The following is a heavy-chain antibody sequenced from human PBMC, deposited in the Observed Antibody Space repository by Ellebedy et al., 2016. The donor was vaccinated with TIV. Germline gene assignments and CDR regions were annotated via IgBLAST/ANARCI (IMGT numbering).Heavy chain of an antibody. CDR2: ISAYNGNT. D-gene: IGHD3-3*01. J-gene: IGHJ5*02. CDR3: ARDPNATYYDFWSGANWFDP. Sequence: AASVKVSCKASGYTFTSYGISWVRQAPGQGLEWMGWISAYNGNTNYAQKLQGRVTMTTDTSTSTAYMELRSLRSDDTAVYYCARDPNATYYDFWSGANWFDPWGQGTLVTVSS. CDR1: GYTFTSYG. V-gene: IGHV1-18*01.